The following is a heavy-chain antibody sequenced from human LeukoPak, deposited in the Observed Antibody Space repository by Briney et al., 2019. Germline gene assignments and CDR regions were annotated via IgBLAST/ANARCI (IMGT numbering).Heavy chain of an antibody. J-gene: IGHJ4*02. V-gene: IGHV4-59*08. CDR2: IYNSGST. CDR1: GGSISSYY. D-gene: IGHD5-24*01. Sequence: SETQSLTCTVSGGSISSYYWSWIRQPPGKGLEWIGYIYNSGSTKYNPSLKSRVTISVDTSKNQISLKLSSVTAADTAVYCARGARAGYNLEPFDNWGQGTLVTVSS. CDR3: ARGARAGYNLEPFDN.